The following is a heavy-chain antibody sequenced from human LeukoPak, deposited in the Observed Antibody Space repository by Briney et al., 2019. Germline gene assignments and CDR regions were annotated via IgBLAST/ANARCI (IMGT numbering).Heavy chain of an antibody. CDR2: IYYSGST. CDR3: ASGGYDSSGYLDY. CDR1: GGSISSYY. Sequence: PSETLSLTCTVSGGSISSYYWSWIRQPPGKGLEWIGYIYYSGSTNYNPSLKSRVTISVDTSKNQFSLKLSSVTAADTAVYYCASGGYDSSGYLDYWGQGTLVTVSS. V-gene: IGHV4-59*01. D-gene: IGHD3-22*01. J-gene: IGHJ4*02.